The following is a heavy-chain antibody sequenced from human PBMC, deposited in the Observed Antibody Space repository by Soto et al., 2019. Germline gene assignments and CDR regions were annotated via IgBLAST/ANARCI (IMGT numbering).Heavy chain of an antibody. J-gene: IGHJ4*02. V-gene: IGHV4-59*01. CDR1: GGSISSYY. CDR3: AREGGYSGYGRLDY. D-gene: IGHD5-12*01. Sequence: SETLSLTCTVSGGSISSYYWSWIRQPPGKGLEWIGYIYYSGSTNYNPSLKSRVTISVDTSKNQFSLKLSSVTAADTAVYYCAREGGYSGYGRLDYWGQGTLVTVSS. CDR2: IYYSGST.